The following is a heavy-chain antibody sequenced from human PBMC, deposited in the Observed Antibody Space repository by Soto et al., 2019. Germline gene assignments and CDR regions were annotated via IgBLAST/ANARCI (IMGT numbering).Heavy chain of an antibody. CDR1: GFTFSYYY. CDR3: ARDWSSMSSSSSFVY. V-gene: IGHV3-11*01. J-gene: IGHJ4*02. CDR2: ISSSGSTI. D-gene: IGHD6-6*01. Sequence: GGSLRLSCAASGFTFSYYYMSWIRQAPGKGLEWVSYISSSGSTIYYADSVKGRFTISGDNAKNSLYLQMNSLRAEDTAVYYCARDWSSMSSSSSFVYWGQGTLVTVSS.